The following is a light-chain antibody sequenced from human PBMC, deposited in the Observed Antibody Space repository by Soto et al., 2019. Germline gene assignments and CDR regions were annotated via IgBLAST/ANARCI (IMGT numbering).Light chain of an antibody. CDR1: QSVSSNY. CDR3: QQYAYSPPT. CDR2: GAS. J-gene: IGKJ3*01. Sequence: ETVLTQSPGTLSLSPGKRAILSCRASQSVSSNYLAWYQQKPGQAPRLLMYGASTRATGIPDRFSGGGSGTDFTLTISRLEPEDFAVYFCQQYAYSPPTFGPGTKVDIK. V-gene: IGKV3-20*01.